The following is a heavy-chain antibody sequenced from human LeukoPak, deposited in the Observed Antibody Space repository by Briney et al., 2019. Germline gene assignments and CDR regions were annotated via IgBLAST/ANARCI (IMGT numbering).Heavy chain of an antibody. CDR3: ARDLLLNYYDSSGYEDY. CDR2: IKQDGSEK. Sequence: QPGGSLRLSCAASGFTFSSYWMSWVCQAPGKGLEWVANIKQDGSEKYYVDSVKGRFTISRDNAKNSLYLQMNSLRAEDTAVYYCARDLLLNYYDSSGYEDYWGQGTLVTVSS. J-gene: IGHJ4*02. CDR1: GFTFSSYW. D-gene: IGHD3-22*01. V-gene: IGHV3-7*05.